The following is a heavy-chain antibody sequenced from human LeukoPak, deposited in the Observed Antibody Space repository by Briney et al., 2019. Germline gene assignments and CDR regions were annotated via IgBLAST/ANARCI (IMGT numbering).Heavy chain of an antibody. CDR3: AKPLSAASGTDFHY. D-gene: IGHD3/OR15-3a*01. Sequence: PGGTLSHSFSPTGFSFSSDAMNCVRQAPAKGMEWVSAISGSGTTTYYADSVKGRFTISRDISKNTLYLQMNSLRAEDTAVYYCAKPLSAASGTDFHYWGQGTLVTVSS. V-gene: IGHV3-23*01. CDR1: GFSFSSDA. CDR2: ISGSGTTT. J-gene: IGHJ4*02.